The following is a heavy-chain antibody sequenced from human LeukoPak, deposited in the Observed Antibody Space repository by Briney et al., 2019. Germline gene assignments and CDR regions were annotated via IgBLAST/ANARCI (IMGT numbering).Heavy chain of an antibody. V-gene: IGHV3-7*04. D-gene: IGHD6-13*01. CDR1: GXTFSRFW. CDR3: ARYGSIVAAGTFDY. J-gene: IGHJ4*02. Sequence: GGSLRLSCAASGXTFSRFWLSWVRQAPGKGLECVANLKQDGSEKYYVDSVKGRFTISRDNAKNSLYLQMNSLRAEDTAVYYCARYGSIVAAGTFDYWGQGTLVTVSS. CDR2: LKQDGSEK.